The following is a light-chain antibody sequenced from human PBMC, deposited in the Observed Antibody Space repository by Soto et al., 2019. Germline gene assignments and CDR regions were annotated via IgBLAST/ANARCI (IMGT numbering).Light chain of an antibody. J-gene: IGKJ5*01. CDR2: DAS. V-gene: IGKV1-5*01. CDR1: QTISSW. Sequence: DIQMTQSHCPLSASVGDRVTITCRASQTISSWLAWYQQKPGKAPNLLIYDASTLERGVPSRFSGTGSGTEFTLTIDRLQPDDFATYYCQQYHTSSITFGQGTRLEIK. CDR3: QQYHTSSIT.